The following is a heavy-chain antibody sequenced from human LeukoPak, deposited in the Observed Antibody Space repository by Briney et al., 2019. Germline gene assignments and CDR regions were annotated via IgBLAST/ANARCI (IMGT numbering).Heavy chain of an antibody. CDR1: GYRFTSFW. V-gene: IGHV5-51*01. J-gene: IGHJ3*02. D-gene: IGHD1-26*01. CDR2: IYPGDSDT. Sequence: GESLKISFKGSGYRFTSFWIGWVRQMHGKGLEWMRIIYPGDSDTRYSPSFQGQVTISVDKSITTACLQWSSLKASDTAMYYCASPYSSGTYPDGFDIWGQGTMVTVSS. CDR3: ASPYSSGTYPDGFDI.